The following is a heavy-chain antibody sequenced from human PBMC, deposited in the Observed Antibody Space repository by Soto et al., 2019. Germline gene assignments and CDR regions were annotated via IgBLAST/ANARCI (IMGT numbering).Heavy chain of an antibody. Sequence: SETLSLTCTVSGGSMSSYYWSWIRQPPGKGLEWIGYIYYSGSTNYNPSLKSRVTISVDTSKNQFSLKLSSVTAADTAVYYCARGIPAARRIEGPAYWGQGTLVTVSS. CDR2: IYYSGST. D-gene: IGHD2-2*01. V-gene: IGHV4-59*01. CDR3: ARGIPAARRIEGPAY. J-gene: IGHJ4*02. CDR1: GGSMSSYY.